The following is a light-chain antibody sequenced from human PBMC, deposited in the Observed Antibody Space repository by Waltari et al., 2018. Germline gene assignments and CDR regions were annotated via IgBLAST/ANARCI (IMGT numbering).Light chain of an antibody. CDR2: AAS. CDR3: QQYYSYPFT. J-gene: IGKJ3*01. CDR1: QGISSY. Sequence: AIRMTQSPSSFSASTGDRVTSTCRASQGISSYLAWYQQKPGKAPKLLIYAASTLQSGVPSRFSGSGSGTDFTLTISCLKSEDFATYYCQQYYSYPFTFGPGTKVDIK. V-gene: IGKV1-8*01.